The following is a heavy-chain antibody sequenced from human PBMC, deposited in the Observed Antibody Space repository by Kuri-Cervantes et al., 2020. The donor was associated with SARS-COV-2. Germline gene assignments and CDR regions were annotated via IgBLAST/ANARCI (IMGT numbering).Heavy chain of an antibody. Sequence: ASVKVSCKASGYTFTSYDINWVRQATGQGLEWMGWISAYNGNTNYAQKLQGRVTMTTDTSTSTAYMELRSLRSDDTAVYYCAREIYDFWSSYFDYWGQGTLVTVSS. D-gene: IGHD3-3*01. J-gene: IGHJ4*02. CDR3: AREIYDFWSSYFDY. CDR2: ISAYNGNT. V-gene: IGHV1-18*01. CDR1: GYTFTSYD.